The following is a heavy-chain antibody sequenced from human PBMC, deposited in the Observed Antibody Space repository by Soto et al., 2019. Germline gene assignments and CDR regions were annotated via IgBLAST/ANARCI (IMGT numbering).Heavy chain of an antibody. CDR1: GFTFSSYG. V-gene: IGHV3-33*01. Sequence: QVPLVESGGGVVQPGRSLRLSCAASGFTFSSYGMHWVRQAPGKGLEWVAVIWYDGSNKYYADSVKGRFTISRDNSKNTLYLQMNSLRAEDTAVYYCARAGGDSSGWYPRTYYFDYWGQGTLVTVSS. D-gene: IGHD6-19*01. CDR3: ARAGGDSSGWYPRTYYFDY. CDR2: IWYDGSNK. J-gene: IGHJ4*02.